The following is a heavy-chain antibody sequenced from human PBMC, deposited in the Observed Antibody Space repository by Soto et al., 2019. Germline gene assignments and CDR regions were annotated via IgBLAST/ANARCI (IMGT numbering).Heavy chain of an antibody. CDR2: IIPIFDAT. V-gene: IGHV1-69*01. CDR3: ARDLTSVRES. CDR1: GGTFSRHS. J-gene: IGHJ4*02. Sequence: QVQMGQSGAEVKKPGSSARVSGKVSGGTFSRHSISWVRQAPGQGLEWMGGIIPIFDATQYAQKFQGRLTITANESTTTFHIDLGGRGPEDTAIYYCARDLTSVRESWGQGTLVP.